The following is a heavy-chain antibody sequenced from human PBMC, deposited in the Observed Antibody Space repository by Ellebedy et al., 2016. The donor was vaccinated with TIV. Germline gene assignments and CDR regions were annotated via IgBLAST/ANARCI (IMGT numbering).Heavy chain of an antibody. CDR3: ASLDTDLVREAGY. J-gene: IGHJ4*02. Sequence: GESLKISCAASGFTLSSYWMHWVRQAPGKGLVWVSRVHKDGSGANYADSVKGRFTISSDNAKNSVYLQMNSLRAEDTAVYYCASLDTDLVREAGYWGQGTLVTVSS. V-gene: IGHV3-74*01. CDR2: VHKDGSGA. D-gene: IGHD5-18*01. CDR1: GFTLSSYW.